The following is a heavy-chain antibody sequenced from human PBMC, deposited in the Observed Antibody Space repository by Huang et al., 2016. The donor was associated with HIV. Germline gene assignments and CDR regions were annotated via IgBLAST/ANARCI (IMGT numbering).Heavy chain of an antibody. V-gene: IGHV1-24*01. D-gene: IGHD3-22*01. J-gene: IGHJ4*02. CDR2: LYPEDGEK. CDR3: ATVYRRFRNHDSGDYYFDY. CDR1: GYTLTELS. Sequence: QVQLVQSGAEVKKLGASVKVSCKVSGYTLTELSMHWVRQAPGKGLELKGGLYPEDGEKIYAQKVQGRGTMTEDTSTDTAYMELSSLRSEDTAVYYCATVYRRFRNHDSGDYYFDYWDQGTLVTVSS.